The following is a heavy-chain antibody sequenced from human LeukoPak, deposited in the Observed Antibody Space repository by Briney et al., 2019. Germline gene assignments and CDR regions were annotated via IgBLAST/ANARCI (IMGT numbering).Heavy chain of an antibody. CDR3: ARSDSSSWYWFDP. J-gene: IGHJ5*02. V-gene: IGHV3-30*04. CDR2: ISYDGSNK. Sequence: PGGSLRLSCAASGFTFSSYAMHWVRQAPGKGLEWEAVISYDGSNKYYADSVKGRFTISRDNSKNTLYLQMNSLRAEDTAVYYCARSDSSSWYWFDPWGQGTLVTVSS. D-gene: IGHD6-13*01. CDR1: GFTFSSYA.